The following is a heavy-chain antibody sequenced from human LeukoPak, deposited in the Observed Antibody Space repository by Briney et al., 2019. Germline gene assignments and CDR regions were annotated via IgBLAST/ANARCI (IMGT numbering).Heavy chain of an antibody. CDR2: IIPIFGTA. CDR3: AKPSFLYSSSWPNPYYYGMDV. J-gene: IGHJ6*02. V-gene: IGHV1-69*13. Sequence: GASVKVSCKASGGTFSSCAISWVRQAPGQGLEWMGGIIPIFGTATYAQKFQGRVTITADESTSTAYMELSSLRSEDTAVYYCAKPSFLYSSSWPNPYYYGMDVWGQGTTVTVSS. CDR1: GGTFSSCA. D-gene: IGHD6-13*01.